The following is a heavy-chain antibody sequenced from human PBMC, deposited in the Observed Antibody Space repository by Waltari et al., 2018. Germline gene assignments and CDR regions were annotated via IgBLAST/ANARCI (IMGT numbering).Heavy chain of an antibody. J-gene: IGHJ6*02. Sequence: EVQLVESGGGLVNPGGSLRLSCAASGFSFSNAWMNWVRQAPGKGLEWVGRIKTRADGGTADYAAPVRGRFTISRDDSQNTLDLQMNSLKTEDTAVYYCTPPPYYYYYGMDVWGQGTTVTVSS. CDR3: TPPPYYYYYGMDV. V-gene: IGHV3-15*07. CDR2: IKTRADGGTA. CDR1: GFSFSNAW.